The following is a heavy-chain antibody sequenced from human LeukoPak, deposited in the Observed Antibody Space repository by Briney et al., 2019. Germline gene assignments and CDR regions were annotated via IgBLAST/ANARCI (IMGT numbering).Heavy chain of an antibody. D-gene: IGHD3-3*01. J-gene: IGHJ4*02. CDR2: IYSGGTT. CDR3: ARIYDY. V-gene: IGHV3-66*01. Sequence: PGGSLRLSCAASGFTVSSNYMSWVRQAPGKGLEWVSVIYSGGTTYYADSVKGRFSISRDNAENSLFLQMNSLRAEDTAVYYCARIYDYWGQGTLVTVSS. CDR1: GFTVSSNY.